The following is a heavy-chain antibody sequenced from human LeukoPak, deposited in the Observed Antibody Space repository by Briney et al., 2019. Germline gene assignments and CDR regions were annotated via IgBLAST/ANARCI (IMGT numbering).Heavy chain of an antibody. D-gene: IGHD6-13*01. V-gene: IGHV1-8*01. Sequence: ASVKVSCKASRYTFASYDINWVRQATGQGLEWMGWMNPNSGNTGYAQKFQGRVTMTRNTSISTAYMELSSLRSEDTAVYYRARGRSSSWYWSDWSDYWGQGTLVTVSS. J-gene: IGHJ4*02. CDR2: MNPNSGNT. CDR1: RYTFASYD. CDR3: ARGRSSSWYWSDWSDY.